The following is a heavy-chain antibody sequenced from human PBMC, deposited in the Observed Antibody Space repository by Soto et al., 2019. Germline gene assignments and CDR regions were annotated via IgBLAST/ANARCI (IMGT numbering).Heavy chain of an antibody. CDR3: ARSPEGITMVRGGYYYYGMDV. CDR2: MYNSGST. CDR1: GGSISGGGYY. V-gene: IGHV4-31*03. J-gene: IGHJ6*02. Sequence: QVQLQESGPGLVKPSQTLSLTCTVSGGSISGGGYYWSWIRQHPGKGLELIGYMYNSGSTYYNPSIRSRVTISGDTSKNQFSLKLSSVTAADTAVYYCARSPEGITMVRGGYYYYGMDVWGQGTTVTVSS. D-gene: IGHD3-10*01.